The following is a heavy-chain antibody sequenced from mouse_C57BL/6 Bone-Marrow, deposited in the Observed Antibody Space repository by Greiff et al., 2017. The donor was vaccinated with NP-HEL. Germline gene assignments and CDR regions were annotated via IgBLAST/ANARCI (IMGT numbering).Heavy chain of an antibody. J-gene: IGHJ2*01. D-gene: IGHD2-12*01. Sequence: QVHLQQPVAALFKPGASVTLSCKASGYTFTCYWMHWLPQTPVPGLEWIGMIHPNSGSTNYNEKFKSKATLTVDKSSSTAYMQLSSLTSEDSAVYNCSRPTIFYFDYWYQGTTLTVSA. CDR1: GYTFTCYW. V-gene: IGHV1-64*01. CDR3: SRPTIFYFDY. CDR2: IHPNSGST.